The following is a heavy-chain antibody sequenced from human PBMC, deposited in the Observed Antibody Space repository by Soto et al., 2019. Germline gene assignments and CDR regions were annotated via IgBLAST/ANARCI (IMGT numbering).Heavy chain of an antibody. V-gene: IGHV1-69*02. CDR3: AKEKGSSSWYDY. CDR2: IIPILGIA. J-gene: IGHJ4*02. D-gene: IGHD6-13*01. Sequence: ASVKVSCKASGCTFSSYTISWVRQAPGQGLEWMGRIIPILGIANYAQKFQGRVTITADKSPSTAYMELSSLRSEDKAGYYCAKEKGSSSWYDYWGQGTLVTVSS. CDR1: GCTFSSYT.